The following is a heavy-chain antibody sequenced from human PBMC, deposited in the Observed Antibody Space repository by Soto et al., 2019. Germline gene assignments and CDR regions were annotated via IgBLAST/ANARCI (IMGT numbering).Heavy chain of an antibody. J-gene: IGHJ3*02. CDR2: MSHSGGT. D-gene: IGHD1-1*01. V-gene: IGHV4-59*04. CDR3: ARVERGTATTVVDAFDI. CDR1: GASISNYY. Sequence: SETLSLTCTVSGASISNYYWSWIRQPPGKGLEWIGEMSHSGGTHFNPSLKSRVTISVDTSKNQFSLKMSSVTAADTALYYCARVERGTATTVVDAFDIWGPGTMVTVSS.